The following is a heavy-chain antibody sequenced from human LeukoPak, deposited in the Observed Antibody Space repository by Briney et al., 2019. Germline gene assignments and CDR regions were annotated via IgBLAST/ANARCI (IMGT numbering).Heavy chain of an antibody. CDR2: ISSSSSYI. J-gene: IGHJ4*02. V-gene: IGHV3-21*05. Sequence: PGGSLRLSCAASGFTFSSYNMNWVRQAPGKGLEWVSYISSSSSYIYYADSVKGRFTISRDNAKNSLYLQMNSLRAEDTAVYYCARLEWLYFLADYWGQGTLVTVSS. CDR3: ARLEWLYFLADY. D-gene: IGHD3-3*01. CDR1: GFTFSSYN.